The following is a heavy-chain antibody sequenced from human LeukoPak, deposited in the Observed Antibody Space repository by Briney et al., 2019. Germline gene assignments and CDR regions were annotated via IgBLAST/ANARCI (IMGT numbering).Heavy chain of an antibody. Sequence: ASVKVSCKASGYTFTGYYMHWVRQAPGQGLEWMGWINPNSGGTNYAQKSQGRVTMTRDTSISTAYMELSRLRSDDTAVYYCARDGTSTTAVRYFDYWGQGTLVTVSS. J-gene: IGHJ4*02. D-gene: IGHD4-23*01. V-gene: IGHV1-2*02. CDR2: INPNSGGT. CDR1: GYTFTGYY. CDR3: ARDGTSTTAVRYFDY.